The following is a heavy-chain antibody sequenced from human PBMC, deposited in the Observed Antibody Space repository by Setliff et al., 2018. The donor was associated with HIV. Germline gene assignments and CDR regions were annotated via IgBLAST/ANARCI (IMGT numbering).Heavy chain of an antibody. CDR3: ARDHDYGDLSRNWFYMDV. CDR1: GYTFSNYG. J-gene: IGHJ6*03. Sequence: ASVKVSCKASGYTFSNYGMNWVRQAPGQGLEWMGWINANTGNPTYAQDFTGRFVFSLDTSVSTAYLQISSLKAEDTAVYYCARDHDYGDLSRNWFYMDVWGKGTTVTVSS. V-gene: IGHV7-4-1*02. D-gene: IGHD4-17*01. CDR2: INANTGNP.